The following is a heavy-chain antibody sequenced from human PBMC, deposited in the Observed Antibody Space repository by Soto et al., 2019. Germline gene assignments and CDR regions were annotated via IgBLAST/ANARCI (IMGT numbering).Heavy chain of an antibody. CDR1: GFTFSSYG. V-gene: IGHV3-30*03. J-gene: IGHJ4*02. CDR2: ISYDGSNK. D-gene: IGHD1-1*01. Sequence: GGSLRLSFAASGFTFSSYGMHWVRQAPGKGLEWVAVISYDGSNKYYADSVKGRFTISRDNSRNTLFLQMNSLRIEDTAMYYCETMWYNDSDPSSTDTAVDYWGQGTLVTVSS. CDR3: ETMWYNDSDPSSTDTAVDY.